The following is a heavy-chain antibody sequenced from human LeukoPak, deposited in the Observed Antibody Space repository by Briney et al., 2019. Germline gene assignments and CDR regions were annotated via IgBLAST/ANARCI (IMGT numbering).Heavy chain of an antibody. Sequence: KPGESLKISCEGSGYTFTSYWIGWVRQMPGKGLEWMGIMNPADSDTRYNPSFQGQVTISADKSISTAYVQWSSLKASDTAMYYCVRSVAAAVWGVWGQGTMVTVSS. CDR3: VRSVAAAVWGV. J-gene: IGHJ3*01. D-gene: IGHD6-13*01. CDR1: GYTFTSYW. V-gene: IGHV5-51*01. CDR2: MNPADSDT.